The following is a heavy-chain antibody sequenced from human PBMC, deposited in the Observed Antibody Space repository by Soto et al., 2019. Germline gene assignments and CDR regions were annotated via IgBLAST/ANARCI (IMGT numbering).Heavy chain of an antibody. V-gene: IGHV3-9*01. Sequence: EVQLVESGGGLVQPDRPLRLSCEASGFNFENYAMHWVRQVPGKGLEWVSAISWNSGQLDYADSVRGRFTISRDNGKNSLYLEMNSLIPDDTALYFCAKDKSTGEYSYYRYMDVWGRGTTVIVSS. D-gene: IGHD4-17*01. CDR2: ISWNSGQL. CDR1: GFNFENYA. J-gene: IGHJ6*03. CDR3: AKDKSTGEYSYYRYMDV.